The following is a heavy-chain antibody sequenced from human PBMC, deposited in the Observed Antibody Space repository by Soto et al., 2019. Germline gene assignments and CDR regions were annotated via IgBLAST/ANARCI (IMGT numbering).Heavy chain of an antibody. D-gene: IGHD2-21*02. Sequence: QVQLVQSGAEVKKPGSSVKVSCKASGGTFSSYDISWVRQAPGQGLEWMGGIIPIFGTANYAQKFQGRVTITADESTRTAYMELSSLRSEDTAVYYCARDCCGGDCYSPFYYYYGMDVWGQGTTVTVSS. V-gene: IGHV1-69*01. CDR1: GGTFSSYD. CDR2: IIPIFGTA. J-gene: IGHJ6*02. CDR3: ARDCCGGDCYSPFYYYYGMDV.